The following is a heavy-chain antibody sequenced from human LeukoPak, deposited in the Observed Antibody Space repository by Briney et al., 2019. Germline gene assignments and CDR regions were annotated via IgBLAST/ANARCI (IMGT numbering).Heavy chain of an antibody. Sequence: ASVKVSCKASGYTLTGYYMHWVRQAPGQGLEWMGRINPNTGGTNYAQNFQGRVTMTRDTSISTAYLDLSSLRSDDTAVYYCARDQGSLTRSWYTGYWGQGTQVTVSS. CDR1: GYTLTGYY. V-gene: IGHV1-2*06. CDR3: ARDQGSLTRSWYTGY. CDR2: INPNTGGT. D-gene: IGHD6-13*01. J-gene: IGHJ4*02.